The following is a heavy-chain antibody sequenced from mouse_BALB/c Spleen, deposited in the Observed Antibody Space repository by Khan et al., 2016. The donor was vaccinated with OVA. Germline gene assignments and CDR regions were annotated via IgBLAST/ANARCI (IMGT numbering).Heavy chain of an antibody. CDR3: ARIKKIVATYFDY. D-gene: IGHD1-1*01. J-gene: IGHJ2*01. V-gene: IGHV1S81*02. CDR2: TNPTNGRT. Sequence: QVQLKESGAELVKAGASVKMSCKASGYTFTSYWMHWVKQRLGQGLEWFAETNPTNGRTYYNEKFKSKATLTVAKSSSTAYMLLSGPTFEDSAVDYCARIKKIVATYFDYWGQGTTLTVSS. CDR1: GYTFTSYW.